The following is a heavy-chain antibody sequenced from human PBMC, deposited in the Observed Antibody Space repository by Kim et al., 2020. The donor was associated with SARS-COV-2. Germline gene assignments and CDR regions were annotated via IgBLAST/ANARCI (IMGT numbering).Heavy chain of an antibody. V-gene: IGHV3-23*01. Sequence: YENFVGGRFTISRNESKNTLYLQVNSVRGEEAALYYCAKDVWEYSGMDVWGQGTTVTVSS. D-gene: IGHD6-6*01. J-gene: IGHJ6*02. CDR3: AKDVWEYSGMDV.